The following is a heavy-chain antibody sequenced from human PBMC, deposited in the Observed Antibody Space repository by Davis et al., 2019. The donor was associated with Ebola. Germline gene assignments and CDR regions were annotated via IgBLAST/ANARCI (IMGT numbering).Heavy chain of an antibody. CDR3: ARDREVTMVRGVINYYYYGMDV. D-gene: IGHD3-10*01. V-gene: IGHV4-4*07. J-gene: IGHJ6*02. CDR1: GGSISSYY. Sequence: SETLSLTCTVSGGSISSYYWSWIRQPAGKGLEWIGRIYTSGSTNYNPSLKSRVTMSVDTSKNQFSLKLSSVTAADTAVYYCARDREVTMVRGVINYYYYGMDVWGQGTTVTVSS. CDR2: IYTSGST.